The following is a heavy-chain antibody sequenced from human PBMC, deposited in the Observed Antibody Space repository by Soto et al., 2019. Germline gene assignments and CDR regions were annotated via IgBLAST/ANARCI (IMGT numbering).Heavy chain of an antibody. J-gene: IGHJ6*02. D-gene: IGHD1-26*01. CDR2: INAGNGNT. CDR1: GYTFTSYA. V-gene: IGHV1-3*01. CDR3: ARGSIATYYYYGMDV. Sequence: GASVKVSCKASGYTFTSYAMHWVRQAPGQRLEWMGWINAGNGNTKYSQKFQGRVTITRDTSASTAYMELSSLRSEDTAVYYCARGSIATYYYYGMDVWGQGTTVTVSS.